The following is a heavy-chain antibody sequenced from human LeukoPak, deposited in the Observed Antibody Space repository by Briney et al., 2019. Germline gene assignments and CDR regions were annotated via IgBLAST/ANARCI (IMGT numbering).Heavy chain of an antibody. D-gene: IGHD3-3*01. CDR2: MNPNSGNT. CDR1: GYTFTSYD. Sequence: GASVKVSCKASGYTFTSYDINWVRQATGQGLEWMGWMNPNSGNTGYAQKFQGRVTMTGNTSISTAYMELSSLRSEDTAVYYCARGPITIFGVVIIYYYYYGMDVWGQGTTVTVSS. CDR3: ARGPITIFGVVIIYYYYYGMDV. V-gene: IGHV1-8*01. J-gene: IGHJ6*02.